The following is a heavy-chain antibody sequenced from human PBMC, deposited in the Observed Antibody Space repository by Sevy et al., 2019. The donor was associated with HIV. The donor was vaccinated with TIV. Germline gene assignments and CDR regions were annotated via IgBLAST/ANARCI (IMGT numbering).Heavy chain of an antibody. J-gene: IGHJ5*02. V-gene: IGHV4-59*13. Sequence: SETLSLACTVSGGSISSYYWSWIRQPPGKGLEWIGYIYYSGSTNYNPSLKSRVTISVDTSKNQFSLKLSSVTAADTAVYYCARTGYYREGWFDPWVQGTLVTVSS. D-gene: IGHD3-9*01. CDR2: IYYSGST. CDR1: GGSISSYY. CDR3: ARTGYYREGWFDP.